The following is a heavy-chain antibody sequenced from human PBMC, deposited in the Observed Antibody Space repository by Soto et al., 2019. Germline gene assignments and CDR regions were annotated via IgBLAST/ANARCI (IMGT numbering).Heavy chain of an antibody. Sequence: SETLSLTCAVSGGSISTDYWSWIRQPPGKGLEYIGYIYYSGSTNYNPPLKSRVTLSIDTSKNQFSLKLSSVTAADTAVYYCARRHGNYYYYMDVWGKGTTVTVSS. V-gene: IGHV4-59*01. J-gene: IGHJ6*03. CDR2: IYYSGST. CDR3: ARRHGNYYYYMDV. CDR1: GGSISTDY.